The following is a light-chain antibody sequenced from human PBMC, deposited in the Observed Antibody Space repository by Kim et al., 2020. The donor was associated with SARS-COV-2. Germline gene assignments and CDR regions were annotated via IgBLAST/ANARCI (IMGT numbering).Light chain of an antibody. J-gene: IGLJ3*02. V-gene: IGLV4-69*01. CDR3: QTWGTGPV. CDR1: SGHSSYA. Sequence: QPVLTQSPTASASLGAPVKLTCTLSSGHSSYAIAWHQQQPEKGPRYLMKLNSDGSHSKGDGIPDRFSGSSSGAERYLTISSLQSEDEADYYCQTWGTGPVFGGGTQLTVL. CDR2: LNSDGSH.